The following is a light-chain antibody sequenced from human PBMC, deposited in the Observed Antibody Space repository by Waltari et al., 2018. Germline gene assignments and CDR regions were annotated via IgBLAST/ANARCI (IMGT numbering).Light chain of an antibody. CDR3: QSYDSSLSGSFV. V-gene: IGLV1-40*01. Sequence: QSVLTQPPSVSGAPGQRVTISCTGSSSNIGAGYDVHWYQQLPGTAPKLLIYGNSTRPSGVPDRFSGSNSGTSASLAITGLQAEDEADYYCQSYDSSLSGSFVFGTGTKVTVL. J-gene: IGLJ1*01. CDR2: GNS. CDR1: SSNIGAGYD.